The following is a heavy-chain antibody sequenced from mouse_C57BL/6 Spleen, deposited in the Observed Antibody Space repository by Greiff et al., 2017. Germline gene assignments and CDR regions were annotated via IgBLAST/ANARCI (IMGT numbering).Heavy chain of an antibody. V-gene: IGHV3-1*01. Sequence: EVKLVESGPGMVKPSQSLSLTCTVTGYSITSGYDWHWIRHFPGNKLEWMGYISYSGSTNYNPSLKSRISITHDTSTNHFFLKLYSVTTEDTATYYCAIYYGYYAFAYWGQGTLVTVSA. CDR2: ISYSGST. J-gene: IGHJ3*01. D-gene: IGHD2-3*01. CDR3: AIYYGYYAFAY. CDR1: GYSITSGYD.